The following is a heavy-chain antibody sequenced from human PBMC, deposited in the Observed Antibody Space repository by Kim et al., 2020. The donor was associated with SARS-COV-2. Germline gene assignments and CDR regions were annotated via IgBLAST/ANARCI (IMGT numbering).Heavy chain of an antibody. V-gene: IGHV1-69*04. J-gene: IGHJ4*02. Sequence: SVKVSCKASGGTFSSYAISWVRQAPGQGLEWMGRIIPILGIANYAQKFQGRVTITADKSTSTAYMELSSLRSEDTAVYYCARAVAGTQRVYYFDYWGQGTLVTVSS. CDR2: IIPILGIA. CDR1: GGTFSSYA. D-gene: IGHD6-19*01. CDR3: ARAVAGTQRVYYFDY.